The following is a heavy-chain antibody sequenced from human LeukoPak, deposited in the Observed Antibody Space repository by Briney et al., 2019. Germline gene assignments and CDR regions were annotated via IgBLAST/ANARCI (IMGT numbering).Heavy chain of an antibody. CDR3: AGVIAAAGVIYYFDY. D-gene: IGHD6-13*01. J-gene: IGHJ4*02. Sequence: GGSLGLSCAASGFTFSDYYMSWIRQAPGKGLEWVSYISSSSSYTNYADSVKGRFTISRGNAKNSLYLQMNSLRAEDTAVYYCAGVIAAAGVIYYFDYWGQGTLVTVSS. CDR1: GFTFSDYY. CDR2: ISSSSSYT. V-gene: IGHV3-11*06.